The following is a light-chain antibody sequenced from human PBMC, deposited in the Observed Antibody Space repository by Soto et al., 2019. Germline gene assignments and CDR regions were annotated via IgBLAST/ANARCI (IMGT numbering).Light chain of an antibody. Sequence: IQMTPSAASLSASVGDRDTITCRASNGITKHLGWYQLKPGKAQERLIYAATSLQSGVPSRFSGSGSGTEFPITISSLQTEDFATYFCLQHNSYPITFGQGTRLEIK. J-gene: IGKJ5*01. CDR3: LQHNSYPIT. CDR1: NGITKH. V-gene: IGKV1-17*01. CDR2: AAT.